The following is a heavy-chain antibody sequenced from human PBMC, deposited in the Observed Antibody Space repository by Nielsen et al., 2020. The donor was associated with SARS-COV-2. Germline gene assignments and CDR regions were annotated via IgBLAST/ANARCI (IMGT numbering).Heavy chain of an antibody. V-gene: IGHV3-33*01. CDR1: GFTFSSYG. CDR2: IWYDGSNK. J-gene: IGHJ4*02. D-gene: IGHD3-3*01. Sequence: GGSLRLSCAASGFTFSSYGMHWVRQAPGKGLEWVAVIWYDGSNKYYADSVKGRFTISTDNSKNTLYLQMNSLRAEDTAVYYCARDNDFWSGYYLDYWGQGTLVTVSS. CDR3: ARDNDFWSGYYLDY.